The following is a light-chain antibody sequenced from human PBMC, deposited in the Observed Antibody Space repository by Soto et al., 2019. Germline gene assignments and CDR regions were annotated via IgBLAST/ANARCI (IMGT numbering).Light chain of an antibody. CDR1: QSISSY. Sequence: DIQMTQSPSSLSASVGDRVTITCRASQSISSYLNWYQQKPGKAPKLLIYAASSLQSGVPSRFSGSGSGTDFTLTISSLHPEDFATYYCQQYENLPPAFGQGTRLEIK. V-gene: IGKV1-39*01. CDR3: QQYENLPPA. CDR2: AAS. J-gene: IGKJ5*01.